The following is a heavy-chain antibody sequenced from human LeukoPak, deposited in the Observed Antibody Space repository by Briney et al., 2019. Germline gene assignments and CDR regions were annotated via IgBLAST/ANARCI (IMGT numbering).Heavy chain of an antibody. J-gene: IGHJ4*02. CDR1: GGSISSGGYY. CDR2: IYHSGST. V-gene: IGHV4-30-2*01. CDR3: ARGIRYSSSWYDY. Sequence: PSETLSLTCTVSGGSISSGGYYWSWIRQPPGKGLEWIGYIYHSGSTYYNPSLKSRVTISVDRSKNQFSLKLSSVTAADTAVYYCARGIRYSSSWYDYWGQGTLVTVSS. D-gene: IGHD6-13*01.